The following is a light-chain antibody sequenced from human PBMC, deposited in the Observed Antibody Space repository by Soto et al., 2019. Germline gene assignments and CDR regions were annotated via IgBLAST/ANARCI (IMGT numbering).Light chain of an antibody. J-gene: IGLJ1*01. V-gene: IGLV2-8*01. CDR3: SSYAGSSNV. CDR1: SSDVGGYNY. CDR2: EVN. Sequence: QSALTQSPFASGSPGQSVAISCTGTSSDVGGYNYVSWYQQHPGKAPKLMIYEVNKRPSGVPDRFSGSKSGNTASLTVSGLQAEDEADYYCSSYAGSSNVFGTGTRFTVL.